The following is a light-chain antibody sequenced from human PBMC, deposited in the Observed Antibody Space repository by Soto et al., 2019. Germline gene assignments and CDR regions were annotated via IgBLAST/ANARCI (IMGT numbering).Light chain of an antibody. CDR2: EVS. J-gene: IGLJ1*01. CDR3: SSYTSSSNYV. CDR1: SSDVGGYNY. V-gene: IGLV2-14*01. Sequence: QSVLTQPASVSGSPGQSITISCTGTSSDVGGYNYVSWYQQHPGKAPKLMIYEVSNRPSGVSHRFSGSKSGNTASLTISGLQAEDEADYYCSSYTSSSNYVFGTGTKLTVL.